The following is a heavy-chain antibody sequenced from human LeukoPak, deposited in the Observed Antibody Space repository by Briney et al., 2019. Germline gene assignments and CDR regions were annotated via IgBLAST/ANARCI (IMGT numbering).Heavy chain of an antibody. CDR2: IRTKPNNYAT. J-gene: IGHJ6*02. D-gene: IGHD1-26*01. CDR3: ARAKVGAKLGGYYGMDV. CDR1: GFTFSGSA. V-gene: IGHV3-73*01. Sequence: GGSLRLSCAASGFTFSGSAIHWVRQASGKGLEWVGRIRTKPNNYATAFAASVKGRFTISRDDSKNTAYLQMNSLKTEDTAVYYCARAKVGAKLGGYYGMDVWGQGTTVTVSS.